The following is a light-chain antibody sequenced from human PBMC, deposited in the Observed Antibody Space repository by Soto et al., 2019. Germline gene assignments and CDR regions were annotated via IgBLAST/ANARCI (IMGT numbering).Light chain of an antibody. J-gene: IGLJ3*02. CDR2: DVS. Sequence: QSALTQPASVSGSPGQSITISCTGTSSDVGGYNYVSWYQQHPGKAPKLMIYDVSNRPSGVSDRFSASKSGNTASLTISGLQAEDEADYYCSSYTSNSTWVFGGGTNHTVL. CDR1: SSDVGGYNY. V-gene: IGLV2-14*01. CDR3: SSYTSNSTWV.